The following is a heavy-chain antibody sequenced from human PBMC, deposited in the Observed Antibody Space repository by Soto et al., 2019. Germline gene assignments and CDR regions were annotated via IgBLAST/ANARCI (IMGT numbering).Heavy chain of an antibody. D-gene: IGHD5-12*01. CDR3: AKALRGYSGSYYYFYMDV. CDR2: ISGNSGST. Sequence: EVQLLESGGGLAQPGGSLGLSCAASGFTFSSSAMSWVRQAPGKGLEWVSVISGNSGSTYYADSVKGRFTISRDNSKNTLYLQMNRLRAEDTAVYYCAKALRGYSGSYYYFYMDVWGKGTTVTVSS. V-gene: IGHV3-23*01. CDR1: GFTFSSSA. J-gene: IGHJ6*03.